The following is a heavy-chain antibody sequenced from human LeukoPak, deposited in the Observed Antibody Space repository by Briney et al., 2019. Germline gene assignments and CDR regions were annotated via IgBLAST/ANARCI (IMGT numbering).Heavy chain of an antibody. J-gene: IGHJ4*02. V-gene: IGHV3-7*04. CDR2: IKQDGSKK. CDR3: TRVGYIDEGIDY. CDR1: GFPFSSYW. Sequence: GGSLRLSCVASGFPFSSYWMTWVRQAPGKGLEWVANIKQDGSKKSYVDSVKGRFTISRDNTKNSLYLQMNSLRAEDTAIYYCTRVGYIDEGIDYWGQGALVTVSS. D-gene: IGHD5-24*01.